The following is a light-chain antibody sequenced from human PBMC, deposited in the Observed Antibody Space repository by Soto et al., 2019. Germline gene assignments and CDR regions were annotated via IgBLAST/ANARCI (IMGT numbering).Light chain of an antibody. V-gene: IGKV1-5*01. CDR1: RSISSW. J-gene: IGKJ1*01. Sequence: DIQMTPSPSALSASVEDRSPITCRASRSISSWLAWYQQKPGKAPKLLIYDASSLESGVPSRFSGSGSGTEFTLTISSLQADDFATYYCQQYNSYSWTFGQGTKVDSK. CDR2: DAS. CDR3: QQYNSYSWT.